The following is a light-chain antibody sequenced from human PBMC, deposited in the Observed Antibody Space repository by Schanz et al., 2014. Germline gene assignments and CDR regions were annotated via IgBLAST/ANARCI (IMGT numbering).Light chain of an antibody. CDR1: QSVSSS. CDR3: QQYNNWVT. Sequence: EIVLTQSPATLSLSPGERATLSCRASQSVSSSLAWYQQKPGQGPRLLIYDASKKTTGIPARFSGSGSGTDFTPTISSLEPEDFAVYYCQQYNNWVTFGGGTKVEIK. J-gene: IGKJ4*01. CDR2: DAS. V-gene: IGKV3-11*01.